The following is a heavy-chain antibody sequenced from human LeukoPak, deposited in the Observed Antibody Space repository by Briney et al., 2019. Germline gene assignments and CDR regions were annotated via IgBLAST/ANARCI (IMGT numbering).Heavy chain of an antibody. D-gene: IGHD3-9*01. CDR3: ARTYYDILPGYYFDP. Sequence: SETLSLTCAVSGGSISSGGSSWSWIRQPPGKGLEWIGYIYHSGSTYYNPSLKSRVTLSLDRSRNQFSLKLSSVTAADRAVYYCARTYYDILPGYYFDPWGQGTLVTVSS. CDR2: IYHSGST. CDR1: GGSISSGGSS. V-gene: IGHV4-30-2*01. J-gene: IGHJ5*02.